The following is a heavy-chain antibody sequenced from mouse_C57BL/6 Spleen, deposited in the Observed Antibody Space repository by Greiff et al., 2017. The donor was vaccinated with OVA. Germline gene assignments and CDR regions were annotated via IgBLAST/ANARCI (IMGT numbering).Heavy chain of an antibody. CDR3: ARCYYGYDVGYAMDY. D-gene: IGHD2-2*01. Sequence: VQLQQSGAELVKPGASVKISCKASGYAFSSYWMNWVKQRPGKGLEWIGQIYPGDGDTNYNGKFKGKATLTADKSSSTAYMQLSSLTSEDSAVYFCARCYYGYDVGYAMDYWGQGTSVTVSS. CDR2: IYPGDGDT. CDR1: GYAFSSYW. V-gene: IGHV1-80*01. J-gene: IGHJ4*01.